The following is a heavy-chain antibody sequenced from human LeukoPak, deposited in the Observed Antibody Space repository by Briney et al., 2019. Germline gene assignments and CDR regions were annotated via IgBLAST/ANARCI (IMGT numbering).Heavy chain of an antibody. J-gene: IGHJ4*02. Sequence: PGGSLRLSCAASGFIFSSYGMHWVRQAPGKGLEWVAFIRYDGSNKYYADSVKGRFTISRDNSKNTLYLQMNSLRAEDTAVYYCAKDRMSGSYKYFDYWGQGTLVTVSS. V-gene: IGHV3-30*02. CDR2: IRYDGSNK. D-gene: IGHD1-26*01. CDR3: AKDRMSGSYKYFDY. CDR1: GFIFSSYG.